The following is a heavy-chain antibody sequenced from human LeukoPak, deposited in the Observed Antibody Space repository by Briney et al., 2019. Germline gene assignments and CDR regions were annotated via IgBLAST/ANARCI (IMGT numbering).Heavy chain of an antibody. CDR3: AKDVGATTRGDY. Sequence: SCKASGGTFSSYAMSWVRQAPGKGLEWVSAISGSGGSTYYADSVKGRFTISRDNSKNTLYLQMNSLRAEDTAVYYCAKDVGATTRGDYWGQGTLVTVSS. J-gene: IGHJ4*02. CDR1: GGTFSSYA. CDR2: ISGSGGST. V-gene: IGHV3-23*01. D-gene: IGHD1-26*01.